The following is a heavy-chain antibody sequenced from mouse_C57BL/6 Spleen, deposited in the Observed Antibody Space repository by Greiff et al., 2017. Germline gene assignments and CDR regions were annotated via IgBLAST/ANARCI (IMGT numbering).Heavy chain of an antibody. Sequence: QVQLQQPGAELVKPGASVKLSCKASGYTFTSYWMHWVKQRPRQGLEWIGMIHPNSGSTNYNEKFKSKATLTVDKSSSTAYMQLSSRTSEDSAVYYCARSGQLRLKDAMDYWGQGTSVTVSS. CDR2: IHPNSGST. V-gene: IGHV1-64*01. CDR3: ARSGQLRLKDAMDY. CDR1: GYTFTSYW. D-gene: IGHD3-2*02. J-gene: IGHJ4*01.